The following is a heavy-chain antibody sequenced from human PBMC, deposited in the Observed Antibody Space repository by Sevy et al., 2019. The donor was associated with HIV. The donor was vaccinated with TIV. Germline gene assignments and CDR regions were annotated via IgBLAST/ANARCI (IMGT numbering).Heavy chain of an antibody. V-gene: IGHV3-21*01. D-gene: IGHD1-1*01. Sequence: GGSLRLSCAASGFTFSSYRMTWVRQAPGKGLEWVSCISSTSPYINYADSVKGRLTISRDNAKNLLYLQMDSLRAEDTAVYYCARAVLEISTWRSDYWGQGTLVTVSS. CDR2: ISSTSPYI. J-gene: IGHJ4*02. CDR1: GFTFSSYR. CDR3: ARAVLEISTWRSDY.